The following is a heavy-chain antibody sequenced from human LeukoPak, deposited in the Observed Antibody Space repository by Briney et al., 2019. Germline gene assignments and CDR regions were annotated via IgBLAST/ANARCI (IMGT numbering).Heavy chain of an antibody. CDR3: ARVIDYGDYVFDY. CDR2: INPNSGGT. Sequence: ASVKVSCKASVYTFTNFYIHWVRQAPGQGLEWMGWINPNSGGTNYAQKFQGRVTMTRDTSISTAYMELSRLRSDDTAVYYCARVIDYGDYVFDYWGQGTLVTVSS. D-gene: IGHD4-17*01. J-gene: IGHJ4*02. CDR1: VYTFTNFY. V-gene: IGHV1-2*02.